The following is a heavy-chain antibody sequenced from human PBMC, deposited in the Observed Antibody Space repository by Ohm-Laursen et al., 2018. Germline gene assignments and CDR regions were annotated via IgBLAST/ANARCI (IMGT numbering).Heavy chain of an antibody. V-gene: IGHV3-33*01. Sequence: SLRLSCAASGFTFSSYVMTWVRQAPGKGLEWVALIWNDGSYKYYADSVKDRFTISRDNSKNTLYLQMNSLRAEDTAVYYCARGTADSSGYYPDYWGQGTLVTVSS. CDR1: GFTFSSYV. J-gene: IGHJ4*02. D-gene: IGHD3-22*01. CDR2: IWNDGSYK. CDR3: ARGTADSSGYYPDY.